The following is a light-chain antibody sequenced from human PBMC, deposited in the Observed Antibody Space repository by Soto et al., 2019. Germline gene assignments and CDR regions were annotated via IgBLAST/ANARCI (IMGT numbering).Light chain of an antibody. CDR1: QSVINSY. V-gene: IGKV3-20*01. Sequence: ETVLTQSPGTLSLSPGERATISCRASQSVINSYLAWYQQKPGQAPRLLIYGASTRATGIPDRFSGSGSGTDFTLTISRLEAEDSAVYYCQQYGSSVYTFGQGTKMEIK. CDR2: GAS. J-gene: IGKJ2*01. CDR3: QQYGSSVYT.